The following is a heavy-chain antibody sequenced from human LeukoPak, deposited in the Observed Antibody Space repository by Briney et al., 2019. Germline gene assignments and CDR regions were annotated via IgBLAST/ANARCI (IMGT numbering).Heavy chain of an antibody. J-gene: IGHJ3*02. CDR1: GFTFSSYS. CDR2: ISSSSSTI. Sequence: GGSLRLSCAASGFTFSSYSMNWVRQAPGKGLEWVSYISSSSSTIYYADSVKGRFTISRDNAKNTLYLQMNSLRAEDTAVYYCARDGRYSSSSTVAFDIWGQGTMVTVSS. D-gene: IGHD6-6*01. CDR3: ARDGRYSSSSTVAFDI. V-gene: IGHV3-48*04.